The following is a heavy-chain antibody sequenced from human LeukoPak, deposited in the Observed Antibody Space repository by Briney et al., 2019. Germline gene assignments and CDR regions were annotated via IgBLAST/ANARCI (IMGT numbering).Heavy chain of an antibody. D-gene: IGHD3-10*01. Sequence: GGSLRLSCAGSGFTFNNAWMTWVRQAPGKGLEWVGRIKSETDGGTTDYAAPVKDRFTISRDDSKSTLYLQMNSLQTEDTGVYYCTTELVWFGVLAHWGQGTLATVSS. CDR3: TTELVWFGVLAH. CDR1: GFTFNNAW. CDR2: IKSETDGGTT. V-gene: IGHV3-15*01. J-gene: IGHJ4*02.